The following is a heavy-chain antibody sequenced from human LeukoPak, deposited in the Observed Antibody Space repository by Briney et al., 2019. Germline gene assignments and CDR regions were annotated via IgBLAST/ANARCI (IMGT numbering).Heavy chain of an antibody. J-gene: IGHJ3*02. CDR1: GFTFSSYW. D-gene: IGHD5-12*01. Sequence: GGSLRLSCAASGFTFSSYWMNWVRQSPGKGLEWVANIKQDGSEKYYVDSVKGRFTISRDSAKNSLYLQMKSLRAEDTAVYYCARGGVAIDAFDIWGQGTMVTVSS. CDR2: IKQDGSEK. CDR3: ARGGVAIDAFDI. V-gene: IGHV3-7*03.